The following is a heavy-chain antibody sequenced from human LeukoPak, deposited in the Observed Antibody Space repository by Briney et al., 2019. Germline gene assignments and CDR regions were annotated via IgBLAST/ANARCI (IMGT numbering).Heavy chain of an antibody. Sequence: SETLSLTCTLSGGSISSYYWSWIRQPPGKGLEWIGYIYYSGSTYYNPSLKSRVTISVDTSKNQFSLKLSSVTAADTAVYYCARVRGTYYGSGSYCDYWGQGTLVTVSS. CDR1: GGSISSYY. J-gene: IGHJ4*02. CDR3: ARVRGTYYGSGSYCDY. V-gene: IGHV4-59*12. D-gene: IGHD3-10*01. CDR2: IYYSGST.